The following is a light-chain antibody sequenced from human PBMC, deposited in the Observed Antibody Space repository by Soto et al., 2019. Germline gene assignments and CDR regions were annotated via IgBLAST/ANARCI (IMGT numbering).Light chain of an antibody. CDR1: QGISSY. V-gene: IGKV1-9*01. CDR3: QQYNSFSKT. Sequence: IQLTQSPSSLSASVGDRVTITCRAGQGISSYLAWYQQKPGKAPNLLIYAASTLETGVPSRFSGSGYGTEFTLTIASLQPDDSASYYCQQYNSFSKTFGRGTKVDI. J-gene: IGKJ1*01. CDR2: AAS.